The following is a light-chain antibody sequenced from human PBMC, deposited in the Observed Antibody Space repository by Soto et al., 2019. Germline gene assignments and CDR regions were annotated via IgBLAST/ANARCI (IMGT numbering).Light chain of an antibody. CDR3: QQSYSTHVT. CDR2: AAS. CDR1: QSISNY. V-gene: IGKV1-39*01. Sequence: DIQMTQSPSSLSASVGDRVTISCRASQSISNYLNWYQQKPGKAPKLLIYAASSLQSGVPSRFSGSGSGTDFTRTISSLQPEDFATYYCQQSYSTHVTFGGGTKVDIK. J-gene: IGKJ4*01.